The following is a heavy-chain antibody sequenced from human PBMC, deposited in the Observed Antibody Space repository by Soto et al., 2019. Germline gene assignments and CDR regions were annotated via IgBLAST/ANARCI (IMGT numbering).Heavy chain of an antibody. D-gene: IGHD3-22*01. CDR2: IKSKTDGGRT. CDR3: TTGSTGYYDSSGYYYVGSYYFDY. V-gene: IGHV3-15*01. J-gene: IGHJ4*02. CDR1: GFTFSNAW. Sequence: GVSLRLSCAASGFTFSNAWMKWVRQAPGKRLEWVARIKSKTDGGRTDYAAPVKGRFTISRDDSKNTLYLQMNSLKTEDTAVYYCTTGSTGYYDSSGYYYVGSYYFDYWGQGTLVTVSS.